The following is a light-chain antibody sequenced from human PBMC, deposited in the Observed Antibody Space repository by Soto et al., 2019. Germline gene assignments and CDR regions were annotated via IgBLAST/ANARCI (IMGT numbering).Light chain of an antibody. CDR1: QSISGW. J-gene: IGKJ1*01. CDR3: QQYNSYRWT. Sequence: IQMNHSPSTLSAFIGDRVNITCRASQSISGWLAWYQQKPGKAPKLLIYDASSLESGVPSRFSGSGSGTEFTLTISSLQPDDFATYYCQQYNSYRWTFGQGTKVDIK. V-gene: IGKV1-5*01. CDR2: DAS.